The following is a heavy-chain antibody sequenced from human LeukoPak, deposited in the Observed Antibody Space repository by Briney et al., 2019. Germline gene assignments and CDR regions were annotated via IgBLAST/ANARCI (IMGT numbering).Heavy chain of an antibody. CDR1: GGSISSSSYY. CDR2: IYYSGST. V-gene: IGHV4-39*01. Sequence: SETLSLTCTVSGGSISSSSYYWGWIRQPPGKGLEWIGSIYYSGSTYYNPSLKSRVTISVDTSKDQFSLKLSSVTAADTAVYYCARLLGSHINYFDPWGQGTLVTVSS. D-gene: IGHD2-21*01. CDR3: ARLLGSHINYFDP. J-gene: IGHJ5*02.